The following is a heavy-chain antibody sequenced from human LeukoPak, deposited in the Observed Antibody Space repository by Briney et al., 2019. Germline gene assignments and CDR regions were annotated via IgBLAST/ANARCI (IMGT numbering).Heavy chain of an antibody. D-gene: IGHD6-13*01. CDR1: GGPISSSSYY. CDR2: VYYTGST. CDR3: ARISSSNWYNERGAFDV. Sequence: SETLSLTCTVSGGPISSSSYYWGWIRQPPGKGLEWIGFVYYTGSTNYSPSLKSRVTISVDTSKNQFSLKLRSVTAADTAVYYCARISSSNWYNERGAFDVWGQGTMVTVSS. V-gene: IGHV4-61*05. J-gene: IGHJ3*01.